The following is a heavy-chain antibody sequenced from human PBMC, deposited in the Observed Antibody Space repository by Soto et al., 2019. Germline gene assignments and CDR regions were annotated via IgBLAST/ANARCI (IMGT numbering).Heavy chain of an antibody. Sequence: GESLKISCQGTGYRFSSSWIAWVRQMPGEGLEWMGIIHPGDSEIRYSPSLQGQVTISVYRSINTAYLKWSSLKASDSAIYFCARSLTFSSGCAFGMDVWGRGATVTVSS. J-gene: IGHJ6*02. CDR1: GYRFSSSW. D-gene: IGHD6-19*01. CDR2: IHPGDSEI. V-gene: IGHV5-51*01. CDR3: ARSLTFSSGCAFGMDV.